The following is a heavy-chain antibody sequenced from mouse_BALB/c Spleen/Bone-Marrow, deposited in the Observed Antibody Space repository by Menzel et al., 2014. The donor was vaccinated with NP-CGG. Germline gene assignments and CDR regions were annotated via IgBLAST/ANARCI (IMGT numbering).Heavy chain of an antibody. CDR1: GFTFSDYY. V-gene: IGHV5-4*02. D-gene: IGHD3-2*01. Sequence: EVQLQESRGGLVKPGGSLKLSCAASGFTFSDYYMYWVRQTPEKRLEWVATISDGGSYTYYPDSVKGRFTISRDNAKNNLYLQMSSLKSEDTAMYYCARGGQLGAMDYWGQGTSVTVSS. CDR3: ARGGQLGAMDY. CDR2: ISDGGSYT. J-gene: IGHJ4*01.